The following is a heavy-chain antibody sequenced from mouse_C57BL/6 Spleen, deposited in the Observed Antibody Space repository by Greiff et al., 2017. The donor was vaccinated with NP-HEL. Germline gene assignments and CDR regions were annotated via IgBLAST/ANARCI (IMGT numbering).Heavy chain of an antibody. CDR2: IDPSDSET. Sequence: QVQLQQPGAELVRPGSSVKLSCKASGYTFTSYWMHWVKQRPIQGLEWIGNIDPSDSETHYNQKFKDKATLTVDKSSSTAYMQLSSLTSEDSAVYYCASGDSNYHFDYWGQGTTLTVSS. J-gene: IGHJ2*01. D-gene: IGHD2-5*01. CDR3: ASGDSNYHFDY. V-gene: IGHV1-52*01. CDR1: GYTFTSYW.